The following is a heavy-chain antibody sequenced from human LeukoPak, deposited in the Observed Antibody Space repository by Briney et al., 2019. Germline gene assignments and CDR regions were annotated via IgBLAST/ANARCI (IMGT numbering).Heavy chain of an antibody. D-gene: IGHD6-13*01. CDR2: IYYSGST. CDR1: GGSISSYY. J-gene: IGHJ4*02. CDR3: AGYSSSWSATLY. Sequence: SETLSLTFTVPGGSISSYYWSWIRQPPGKGLEWIGYIYYSGSTNYNPSLKSRVTISVDTSKNQFSLKLSSVTAADTAVYYCAGYSSSWSATLYWGQGTLVTVSS. V-gene: IGHV4-59*01.